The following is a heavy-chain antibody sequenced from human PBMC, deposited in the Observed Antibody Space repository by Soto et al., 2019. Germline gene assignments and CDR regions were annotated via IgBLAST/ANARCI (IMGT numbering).Heavy chain of an antibody. J-gene: IGHJ4*02. CDR1: GFTFSDHY. CDR2: ISSSSGST. D-gene: IGHD3-3*01. CDR3: ATVGYNDFSGY. V-gene: IGHV3-11*06. Sequence: KPGGSLRLSCAASGFTFSDHYMSWIRQAPGKGLEWVSYISSSSGSTNYADSVKGRFTISRDNAKRSLYLQMNSLRAEDTAVYYCATVGYNDFSGYWGQGTLVTVSS.